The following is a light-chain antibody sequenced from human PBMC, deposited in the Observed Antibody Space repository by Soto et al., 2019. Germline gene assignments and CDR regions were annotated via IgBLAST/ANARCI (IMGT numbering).Light chain of an antibody. CDR2: DVS. Sequence: QSVLTQPRSVSGSPGQSVTISCTGTSSDVGGHNFVSWYQQHPGKAPKLVIYDVSKRPSGVPDRFSGSKSDNTASLTFSGLQAEDEADYYCCSYAGKSWVFGGGTQLTVL. CDR1: SSDVGGHNF. J-gene: IGLJ3*02. V-gene: IGLV2-11*01. CDR3: CSYAGKSWV.